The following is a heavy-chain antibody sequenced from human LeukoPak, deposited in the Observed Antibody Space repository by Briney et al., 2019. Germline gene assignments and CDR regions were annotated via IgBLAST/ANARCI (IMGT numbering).Heavy chain of an antibody. CDR2: IYYSGST. CDR3: ARRVWNYELFDY. V-gene: IGHV4-39*01. CDR1: GSSISSSSYY. Sequence: SETLSLTCTVSGSSISSSSYYWGWIRQPPGKGLEWIGSIYYSGSTYYNPSLKSRVTISVDTSKNQFSLKLSSVTAADTAVYYCARRVWNYELFDYWGQGTLVTVSS. D-gene: IGHD1-7*01. J-gene: IGHJ4*02.